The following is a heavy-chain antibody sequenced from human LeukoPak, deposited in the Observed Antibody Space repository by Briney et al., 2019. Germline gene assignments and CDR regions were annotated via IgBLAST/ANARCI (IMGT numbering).Heavy chain of an antibody. Sequence: PGRSLGLSRAASGFTFSSYGMHWVRQAPGKGLGWVAVKWYDGSNKYSADSVKGRFTTSRDNSKNTLFLQMNSLRAEDTAVYYCARGSRITMVRGVIHAFDIWGQGTMVTVSS. CDR3: ARGSRITMVRGVIHAFDI. CDR2: KWYDGSNK. D-gene: IGHD3-10*01. J-gene: IGHJ3*02. V-gene: IGHV3-33*01. CDR1: GFTFSSYG.